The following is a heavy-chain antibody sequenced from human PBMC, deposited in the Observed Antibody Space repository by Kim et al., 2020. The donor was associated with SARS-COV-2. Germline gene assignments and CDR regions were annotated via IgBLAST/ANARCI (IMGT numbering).Heavy chain of an antibody. V-gene: IGHV1-3*01. D-gene: IGHD2-2*01. CDR1: GYTFTSYA. CDR2: INAGNGNT. Sequence: ASVKVSCKASGYTFTSYAMHWVRQAPGQRLEWMGWINAGNGNTKYSQKFQGRVTITRDTSASTAYMELSSLRSEDTAVYYCARVRIVVVPAATPPGSFDYWGQGTLVTVSS. J-gene: IGHJ4*02. CDR3: ARVRIVVVPAATPPGSFDY.